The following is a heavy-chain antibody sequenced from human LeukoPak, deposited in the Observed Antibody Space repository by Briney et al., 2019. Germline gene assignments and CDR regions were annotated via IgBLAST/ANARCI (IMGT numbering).Heavy chain of an antibody. CDR1: GFTFGSYG. Sequence: GGSLRLSCAASGFTFGSYGMHWVRQAPGKGLEWVAVISYDGSNKYYADSVKGRFTISRDNSKNTLYLQMNSLRAEDTAVYYCAKDQGVGNGPDYWGQGTLVTVSS. D-gene: IGHD3-3*01. CDR2: ISYDGSNK. J-gene: IGHJ4*02. CDR3: AKDQGVGNGPDY. V-gene: IGHV3-30*18.